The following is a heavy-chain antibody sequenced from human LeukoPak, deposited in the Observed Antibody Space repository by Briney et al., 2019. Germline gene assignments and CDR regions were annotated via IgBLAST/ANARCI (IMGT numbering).Heavy chain of an antibody. Sequence: PGGSLRLSCAASGFTFSSYAMSWVRQAPGKGLEWVSAISGSGGSTYYADSVKGRFTISRDNSKNTLYLQMNNLRAEDTAVYYCAKGGMSCSGGSCYYYYFDYWGQGTLVTVSS. V-gene: IGHV3-23*01. J-gene: IGHJ4*02. D-gene: IGHD2-15*01. CDR3: AKGGMSCSGGSCYYYYFDY. CDR1: GFTFSSYA. CDR2: ISGSGGST.